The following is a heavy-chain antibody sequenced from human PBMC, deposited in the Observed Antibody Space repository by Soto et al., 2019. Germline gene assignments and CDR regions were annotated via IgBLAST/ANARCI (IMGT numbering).Heavy chain of an antibody. CDR3: ARAISGYVT. CDR2: INTGNGNT. V-gene: IGHV1-3*04. Sequence: QVQLVQSGAEVKKPGASVKVSCKASGITSTTYAIHWMRQAPGHGLEWMGWINTGNGNTRYSQRFLGRVSLTTDTSTSTASMDLSSLTSEDTAVYYCARAISGYVTWGQGTLITVSS. CDR1: GITSTTYA. J-gene: IGHJ5*02. D-gene: IGHD5-12*01.